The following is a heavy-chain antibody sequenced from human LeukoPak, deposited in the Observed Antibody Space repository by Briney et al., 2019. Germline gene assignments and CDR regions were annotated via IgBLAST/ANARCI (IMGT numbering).Heavy chain of an antibody. CDR1: GFTFGDYA. D-gene: IGHD4/OR15-4a*01. Sequence: GGSLRLSCTASGFTFGDYAMSWVRQAPGKGLEWVGFIRTKAYGGTTEYAASVKGRFTISRDDSKSIAYLQMNSLKTEDTAVYYCTRGGVFSGVLTYWGQGTLVTVSS. CDR3: TRGGVFSGVLTY. V-gene: IGHV3-49*04. CDR2: IRTKAYGGTT. J-gene: IGHJ4*02.